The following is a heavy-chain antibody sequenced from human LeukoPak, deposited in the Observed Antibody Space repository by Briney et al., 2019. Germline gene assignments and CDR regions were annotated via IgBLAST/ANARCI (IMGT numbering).Heavy chain of an antibody. CDR3: ARATFVWSGYYPYFDY. D-gene: IGHD3-3*01. Sequence: ASVTVSCKASGYTFTSYGISWVRQAPGQGLEWMGWISAYNGNTNYAQKLQGRVTMTTDTSTSTAYMELRSLRSDDTAVYYCARATFVWSGYYPYFDYWGQGTLVTVSS. V-gene: IGHV1-18*01. CDR1: GYTFTSYG. CDR2: ISAYNGNT. J-gene: IGHJ4*02.